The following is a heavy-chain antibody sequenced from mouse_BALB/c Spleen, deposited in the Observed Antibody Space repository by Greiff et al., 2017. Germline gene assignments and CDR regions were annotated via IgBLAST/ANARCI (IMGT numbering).Heavy chain of an antibody. V-gene: IGHV1S137*01. J-gene: IGHJ4*01. Sequence: QVQLQQSGAELVRPGVSVKISCKGSGYTFTDYAMHWVKQSHAKSLEWIGVISTYYGDASYNQKFKGKATMTVDKSSSTAYMELARLTSEDSAIYHCARGITTTDYYAMDYWGQGTSVTVSS. CDR2: ISTYYGDA. CDR3: ARGITTTDYYAMDY. D-gene: IGHD2-4*01. CDR1: GYTFTDYA.